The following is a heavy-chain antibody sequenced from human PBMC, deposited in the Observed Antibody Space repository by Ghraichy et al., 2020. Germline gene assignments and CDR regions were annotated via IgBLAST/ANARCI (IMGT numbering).Heavy chain of an antibody. D-gene: IGHD3-10*01. CDR3: ARQAPPNHASGSSSDPLDY. V-gene: IGHV3-64*01. J-gene: IGHJ4*02. Sequence: LSLTCAASGFSFSSYTMHWVRQAPGKGLEYVSSIRTNGDSTYYANSVKGRFTISRDNSKSTVHLQMGSLRSEDMAVYYCARQAPPNHASGSSSDPLDYWGQGTLVTVTS. CDR2: IRTNGDST. CDR1: GFSFSSYT.